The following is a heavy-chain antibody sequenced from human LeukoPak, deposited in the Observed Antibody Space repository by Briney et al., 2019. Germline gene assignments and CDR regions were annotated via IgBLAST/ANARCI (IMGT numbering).Heavy chain of an antibody. D-gene: IGHD2-15*01. CDR1: GYSFTSYW. CDR3: ARAWSFDY. J-gene: IGHJ4*02. Sequence: GESLKISCKGSGYSFTSYWIGWVRQMPGKGLEWMGIISPDDSDVRYSPSFQGQATISADKSISTAYLQWSSLKASDAAIYYCARAWSFDYWGQGTLVTVAS. V-gene: IGHV5-51*01. CDR2: ISPDDSDV.